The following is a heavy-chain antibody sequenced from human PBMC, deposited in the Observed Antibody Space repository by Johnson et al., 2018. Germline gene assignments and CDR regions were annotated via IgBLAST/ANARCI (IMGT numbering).Heavy chain of an antibody. Sequence: VQLVESGGGVVQPGRSLRLSCAGSGFSFSTYGMHWVRQAPGKGLEWVSVISYDGSNKDYADSVKGRFAISRDNSKNTLYLQMNSLRGEDTAVYYCAKEGGGGLWYSSGWYHYYYMDGWGKGNTVTVSS. D-gene: IGHD6-19*01. CDR3: AKEGGGGLWYSSGWYHYYYMDG. J-gene: IGHJ6*03. CDR2: ISYDGSNK. V-gene: IGHV3-30*18. CDR1: GFSFSTYG.